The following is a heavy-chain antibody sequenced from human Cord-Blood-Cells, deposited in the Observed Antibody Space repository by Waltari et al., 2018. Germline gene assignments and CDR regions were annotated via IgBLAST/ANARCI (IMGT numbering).Heavy chain of an antibody. Sequence: QVQLVQSGAEVKKPGASVKVSCKASGYTFTGYYMHWVRQALGQGLEWKGWINPNRGGTNYAQKFQGRVTMTRDTAISTAYMELSRLRSDDTAVYYCARETNPYSSGWYEAEYFQHWGQGTLVTVSS. CDR1: GYTFTGYY. D-gene: IGHD6-19*01. CDR3: ARETNPYSSGWYEAEYFQH. CDR2: INPNRGGT. J-gene: IGHJ1*01. V-gene: IGHV1-2*02.